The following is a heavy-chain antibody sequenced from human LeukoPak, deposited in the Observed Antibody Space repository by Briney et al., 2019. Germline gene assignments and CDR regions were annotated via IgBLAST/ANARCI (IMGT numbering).Heavy chain of an antibody. CDR2: ISYDGSNK. CDR3: AKDLERIVGAPGAFDM. V-gene: IGHV3-30*18. Sequence: PGGSLRLSCAASGFTFSSYGMHWVRQAPGKGLEWVAVISYDGSNKYYADSVKGRFTISRDNSKNTLYLQMNSLRAEDTAVYYCAKDLERIVGAPGAFDMWGQGTMVTVSS. J-gene: IGHJ3*02. D-gene: IGHD1-26*01. CDR1: GFTFSSYG.